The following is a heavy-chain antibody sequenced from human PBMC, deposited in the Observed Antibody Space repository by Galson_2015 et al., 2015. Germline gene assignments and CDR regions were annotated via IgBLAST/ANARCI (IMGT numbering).Heavy chain of an antibody. CDR3: ATNAVSVAGRAFDY. D-gene: IGHD6-19*01. CDR1: GLTVSRDY. Sequence: SLRLSCAASGLTVSRDYMSWVRQAPGKGLEWVSVIHTGGTTNYADSVKGRFTISRDNSKNTLYLQMNSLRAEDTAVYYCATNAVSVAGRAFDYWGQGTLVTVSS. CDR2: IHTGGTT. J-gene: IGHJ4*02. V-gene: IGHV3-53*01.